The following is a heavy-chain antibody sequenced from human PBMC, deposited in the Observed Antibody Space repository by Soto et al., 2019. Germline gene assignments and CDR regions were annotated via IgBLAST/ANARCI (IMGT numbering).Heavy chain of an antibody. CDR3: AREPYNWNDVNWFDP. CDR1: GGTFSSYA. Sequence: SVKVSCKASGGTFSSYAISWVRQAPGQGLEWMGGIIPIFGTANYAQKFQGRVTITADKSTSTAYMELSSLRSEDTAVYYCAREPYNWNDVNWFDPWGQGTLVTVSS. V-gene: IGHV1-69*06. CDR2: IIPIFGTA. D-gene: IGHD1-20*01. J-gene: IGHJ5*02.